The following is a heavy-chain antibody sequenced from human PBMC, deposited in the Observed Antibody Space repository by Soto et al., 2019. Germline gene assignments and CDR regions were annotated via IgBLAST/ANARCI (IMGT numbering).Heavy chain of an antibody. CDR2: ISDDGRNT. CDR1: GFRFSSYG. Sequence: QAQLVEPGGGVVQPGRSLRLSCEVSGFRFSSYGVHWVRQAPGKGLEWVALISDDGRNTFYPDSVKGRFSISRDNSKNTVYLQMNSLRAEDTAVYYCAKDPRGNGDVTHYYNGMDVWGQGTTVTVSS. D-gene: IGHD4-17*01. J-gene: IGHJ6*02. CDR3: AKDPRGNGDVTHYYNGMDV. V-gene: IGHV3-30*18.